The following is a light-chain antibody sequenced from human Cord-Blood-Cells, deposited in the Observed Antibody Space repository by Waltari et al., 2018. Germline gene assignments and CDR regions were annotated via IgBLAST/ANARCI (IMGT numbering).Light chain of an antibody. V-gene: IGLV2-8*01. Sequence: QSALTQPPSASGSPGQSVTISFTGTSSYVGGYHYVSWYQQHPGKAPKIMIYQVSKRPSGVPDRFSGSKSGNTASLTVSGLQAEDEADYYCSSYAGSNNLVFGGGTKLTVL. CDR3: SSYAGSNNLV. J-gene: IGLJ2*01. CDR2: QVS. CDR1: SSYVGGYHY.